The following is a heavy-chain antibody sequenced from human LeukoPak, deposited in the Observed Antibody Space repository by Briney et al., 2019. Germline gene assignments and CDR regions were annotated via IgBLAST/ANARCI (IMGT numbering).Heavy chain of an antibody. CDR2: INQDGSQK. V-gene: IGHV3-7*01. D-gene: IGHD2/OR15-2a*01. J-gene: IGHJ4*02. CDR1: GFTFSSHW. Sequence: GGSLRLSCAGSGFTFSSHWIGWVRQAPGKGLEWVAHINQDGSQKYYVDSVKGRFTISKDNAKNTVYLQMSNLRVEDTAVYYCVSFYETYWGRGTLVTVSS. CDR3: VSFYETY.